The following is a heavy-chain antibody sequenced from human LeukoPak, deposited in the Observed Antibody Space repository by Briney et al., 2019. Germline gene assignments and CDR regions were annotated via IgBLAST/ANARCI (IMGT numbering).Heavy chain of an antibody. V-gene: IGHV1-3*01. CDR3: ARKIAVAGRYYFDY. J-gene: IGHJ4*02. Sequence: ASVKVSCKASGYTFTSYAMHWVRQAPGQRLEWMGWINAGNGNTKYSQKFQGRVTITRDTSASTAYMELSSLRSEDTAVYYCARKIAVAGRYYFDYWGQGTLVTVSS. CDR1: GYTFTSYA. D-gene: IGHD6-19*01. CDR2: INAGNGNT.